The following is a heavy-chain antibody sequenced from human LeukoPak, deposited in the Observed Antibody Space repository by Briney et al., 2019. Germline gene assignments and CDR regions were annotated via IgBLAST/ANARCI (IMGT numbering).Heavy chain of an antibody. Sequence: EASVKVSCKASGYTFTSYCMHWVRQAPGQGLEWMGIMNPSGGSTNYAQKFQGRVTMTRDMSTSTVYMELSSLRSEDTVVYYCARGLPRSPLTQYGSETDAFDIWGQGTMVTVSS. CDR2: MNPSGGST. D-gene: IGHD3-10*01. CDR3: ARGLPRSPLTQYGSETDAFDI. CDR1: GYTFTSYC. V-gene: IGHV1-46*01. J-gene: IGHJ3*02.